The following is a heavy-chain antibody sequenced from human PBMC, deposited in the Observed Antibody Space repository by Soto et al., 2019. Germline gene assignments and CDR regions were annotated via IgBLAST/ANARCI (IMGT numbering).Heavy chain of an antibody. CDR2: INTFNGNT. V-gene: IGHV1-18*01. Sequence: QVHLVQSEGEVNKPGASVKVSCKTSGYTFSDYGVSWVRQAPGQGLELMGWINTFNGNTKYEQKSQGIVILTLDTSTGTVLLELTRLKFDNAAVYYCARGFIPENYWGQGTRVTVSS. J-gene: IGHJ4*02. D-gene: IGHD2-2*01. CDR1: GYTFSDYG. CDR3: ARGFIPENY.